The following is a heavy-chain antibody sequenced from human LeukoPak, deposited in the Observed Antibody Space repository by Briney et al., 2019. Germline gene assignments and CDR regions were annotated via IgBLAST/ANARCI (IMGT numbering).Heavy chain of an antibody. CDR2: ISSSSSYM. V-gene: IGHV3-21*01. D-gene: IGHD3-3*01. CDR1: GFTFSSYS. Sequence: GGSLRLSCAASGFTFSSYSMNWVRQAPGKGLEWVSSISSSSSYMYYADSVKGRFTISRDNAKNSLYLQMNSLRAEDTAVYYCARAAPITIFGVVSDAFDIWGQGTMVTVSS. J-gene: IGHJ3*02. CDR3: ARAAPITIFGVVSDAFDI.